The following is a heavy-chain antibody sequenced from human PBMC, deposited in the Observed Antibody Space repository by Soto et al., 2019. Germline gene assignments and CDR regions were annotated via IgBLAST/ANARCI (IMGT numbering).Heavy chain of an antibody. J-gene: IGHJ3*02. Sequence: GSLRLSCAASGFTFSSYWMHWVRQAPGKGLVWVSRINSDGGSTSYADSVKGRFTISRDNAKNTLYLQMNSLRAEDTAVYYCARTRTRIAVAAFDAFDIWGQGTMVTVSS. CDR1: GFTFSSYW. CDR2: INSDGGST. CDR3: ARTRTRIAVAAFDAFDI. D-gene: IGHD6-19*01. V-gene: IGHV3-74*01.